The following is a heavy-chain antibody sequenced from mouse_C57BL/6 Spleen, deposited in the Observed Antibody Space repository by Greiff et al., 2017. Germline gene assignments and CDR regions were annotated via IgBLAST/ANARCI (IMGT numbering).Heavy chain of an antibody. CDR3: ARNGDGNYGAY. CDR2: IWSGGST. Sequence: QVQLKQSGPGLVQPSQSLSITCTVSGFSLTSYGVHWVRQSPGKGLEWLGVIWSGGSTDYNAAFIFRLSISKDNSKSQVFFKMNSLQADDTAIYYCARNGDGNYGAYWGQGTLVTVSA. V-gene: IGHV2-2*01. CDR1: GFSLTSYG. D-gene: IGHD2-1*01. J-gene: IGHJ3*01.